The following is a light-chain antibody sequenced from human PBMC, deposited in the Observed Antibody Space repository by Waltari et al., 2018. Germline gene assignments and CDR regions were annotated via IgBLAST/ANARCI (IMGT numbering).Light chain of an antibody. V-gene: IGLV2-14*01. CDR2: EVT. J-gene: IGLJ1*01. CDR1: NSDVGGYNY. CDR3: SSYTNSSTYV. Sequence: QSALTQPASVSGSPGQSLTLSCTGTNSDVGGYNYSSWYQQRPGKAPQLLVSEVTNRPSGVSNRFSGSKSDNTASLTISGLLAEDEADYYCSSYTNSSTYVFGTGTKVTVL.